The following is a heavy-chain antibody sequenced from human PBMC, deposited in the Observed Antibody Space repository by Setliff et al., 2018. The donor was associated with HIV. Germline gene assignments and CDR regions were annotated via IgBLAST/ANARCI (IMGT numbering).Heavy chain of an antibody. CDR1: GFAFSDYS. Sequence: GGSLRLSCAASGFAFSDYSINWVRQPPGKGLEWVSSISSGSGFIYYADSVKGRFTISRDDSKNTVYLQMLSLRVDDTAAYYCAKGVKWLDPWGQGIPVTVSS. CDR3: AKGVKWLDP. CDR2: ISSGSGFI. J-gene: IGHJ5*02. V-gene: IGHV3-21*04. D-gene: IGHD3-16*01.